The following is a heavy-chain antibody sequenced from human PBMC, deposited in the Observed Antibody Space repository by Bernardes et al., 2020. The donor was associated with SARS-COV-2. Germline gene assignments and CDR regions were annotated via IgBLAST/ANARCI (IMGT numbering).Heavy chain of an antibody. CDR1: GVNFSIYW. D-gene: IGHD3-9*01. Sequence: SLRRSFASSGVNFSIYWMSWVRQAPWKGLEWVATIQQDGSEKYYVDSVKGRFTISRDNAKNSLYLQMNSLRAEDTAVYYCARDAVLRYFDWLLYGAGYYFDYWGQGTLVTVSS. CDR3: ARDAVLRYFDWLLYGAGYYFDY. J-gene: IGHJ4*02. CDR2: IQQDGSEK. V-gene: IGHV3-7*01.